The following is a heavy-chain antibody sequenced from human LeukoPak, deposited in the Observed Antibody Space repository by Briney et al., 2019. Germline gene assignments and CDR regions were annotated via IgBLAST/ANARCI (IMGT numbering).Heavy chain of an antibody. D-gene: IGHD4-17*01. V-gene: IGHV3-48*03. Sequence: PGGSLRLSCAASGFTFSSYEMNWVRQAPGKGLEWVSYISSTGHTIYYADSVKGRFTISRDNAKNSLYLQMNSLRAEDTAVYYCARAGPTVTIFFDYWGQGTLVTVSS. J-gene: IGHJ4*02. CDR1: GFTFSSYE. CDR2: ISSTGHTI. CDR3: ARAGPTVTIFFDY.